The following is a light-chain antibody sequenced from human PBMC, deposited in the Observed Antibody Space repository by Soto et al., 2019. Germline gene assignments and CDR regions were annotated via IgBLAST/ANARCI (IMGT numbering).Light chain of an antibody. CDR2: GAS. Sequence: EIVLTQSPGTLSLSPGERATLSCRASQSVSSSYLAWYQQKPGQAPRLLIYGASSRATGIPDRFSGSGSGTDFTLTISTLEPEDFAVYYCQQYGSSLITSGHGTRLEIK. CDR1: QSVSSSY. V-gene: IGKV3-20*01. J-gene: IGKJ5*01. CDR3: QQYGSSLIT.